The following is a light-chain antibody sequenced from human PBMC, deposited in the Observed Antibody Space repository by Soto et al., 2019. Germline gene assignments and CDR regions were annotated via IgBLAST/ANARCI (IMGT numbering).Light chain of an antibody. CDR3: QEYNTWPWT. Sequence: VMTQSPATLSVSPGDRATLSCRASQSVSSNLAWYQQKTGQAPRILIYGESTRATGIPDRLSGSGSGTELTLTISRLQSEDFAVYYCQEYNTWPWTFGQGTKVDIK. CDR2: GES. CDR1: QSVSSN. V-gene: IGKV3-15*01. J-gene: IGKJ1*01.